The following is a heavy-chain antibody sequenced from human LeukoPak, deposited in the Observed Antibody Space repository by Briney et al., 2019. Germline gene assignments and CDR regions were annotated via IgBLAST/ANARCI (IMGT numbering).Heavy chain of an antibody. CDR2: TYYRSKWYN. CDR1: GDSVSSNSAA. CDR3: ARATREYYDSSGYYYGSSPFDY. V-gene: IGHV6-1*01. Sequence: SQTLSLTCAISGDSVSSNSAAWNWIRQSPSRGLEWLVRTYYRSKWYNDYAVSVKSRITINPDTSKNQFSLQLNSVTPEDTAVYYCARATREYYDSSGYYYGSSPFDYWGQGTLVTVSS. J-gene: IGHJ4*02. D-gene: IGHD3-22*01.